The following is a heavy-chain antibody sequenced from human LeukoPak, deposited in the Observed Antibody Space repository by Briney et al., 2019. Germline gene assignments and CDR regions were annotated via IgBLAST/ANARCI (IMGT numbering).Heavy chain of an antibody. J-gene: IGHJ4*02. V-gene: IGHV1-69*04. D-gene: IGHD3-16*02. Sequence: GASVKLSCKASGGTFSSYAISWVRQAPAQGLEWMGRIIPILGIANYAQKFQGRVTITADKSTSTAYMELSSLRSEDTAVYYCARGGYSGQSDYWGQGTLVTVSS. CDR3: ARGGYSGQSDY. CDR2: IIPILGIA. CDR1: GGTFSSYA.